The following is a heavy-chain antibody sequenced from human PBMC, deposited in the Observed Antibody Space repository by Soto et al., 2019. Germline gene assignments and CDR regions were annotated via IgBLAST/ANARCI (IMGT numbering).Heavy chain of an antibody. Sequence: QVQLQQWGAGLLKPSETLSLTCAVYGGSFSGYYWSWIRQPPGKGLEWIGEINHSGSTNYNPSLKSRVTISVDTSKSRFSLKLSSVTAADTAVYYCARLRRQTYYYGSGSYYWYFDLWGRDTLVTVSS. CDR1: GGSFSGYY. V-gene: IGHV4-34*01. J-gene: IGHJ2*01. D-gene: IGHD3-10*01. CDR3: ARLRRQTYYYGSGSYYWYFDL. CDR2: INHSGST.